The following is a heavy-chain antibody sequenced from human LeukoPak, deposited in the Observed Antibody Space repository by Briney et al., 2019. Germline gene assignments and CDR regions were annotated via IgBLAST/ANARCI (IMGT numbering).Heavy chain of an antibody. J-gene: IGHJ4*02. CDR1: GLAVSSNY. CDR3: ILTTVTTSIEY. Sequence: GGSLRLSCAASGLAVSSNYINWVRQAPGKGLEWVSVISKGVTTHYADSVKGRFTSSSDNSKNTVFLQMNSLRAEDTAIYYCILTTVTTSIEYWGQGTLVTVSS. V-gene: IGHV3-53*01. D-gene: IGHD4-11*01. CDR2: ISKGVTT.